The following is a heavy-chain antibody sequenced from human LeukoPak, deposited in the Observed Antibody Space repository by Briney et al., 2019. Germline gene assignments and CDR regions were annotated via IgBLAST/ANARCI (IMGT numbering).Heavy chain of an antibody. CDR1: GYTFISYG. D-gene: IGHD3-16*01. J-gene: IGHJ4*02. Sequence: ASVKVSCKASGYTFISYGLSWVRQAPGQGLEWMGWISAYNGNTDYAQKLQGRVTMTTDTSTRTAYMELKSLRSDDTAVYYCVSERQVGPGVTFSLWGQGTLVTVSS. CDR2: ISAYNGNT. V-gene: IGHV1-18*01. CDR3: VSERQVGPGVTFSL.